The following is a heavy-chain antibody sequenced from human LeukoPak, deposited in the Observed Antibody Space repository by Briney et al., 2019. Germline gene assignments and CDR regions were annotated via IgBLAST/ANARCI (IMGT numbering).Heavy chain of an antibody. CDR2: ISGSAGST. Sequence: PGGSLRLSCAASGFIFGSHAMSWVRQAPGKGLEWVSTISGSAGSTYYADSVKGRFTISRDNSKNTLYLQINSLRAEDTAVYYCPSPYFSGSGSYYPYYWGQGTLVTVSS. V-gene: IGHV3-23*01. D-gene: IGHD3-10*01. J-gene: IGHJ4*02. CDR3: PSPYFSGSGSYYPYY. CDR1: GFIFGSHA.